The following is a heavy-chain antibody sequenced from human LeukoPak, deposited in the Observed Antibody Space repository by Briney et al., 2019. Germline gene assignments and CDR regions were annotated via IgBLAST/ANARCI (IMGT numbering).Heavy chain of an antibody. J-gene: IGHJ4*02. D-gene: IGHD3-22*01. CDR1: GFTFSNYE. CDR2: ISSSGSDI. Sequence: GGSLRLSCAASGFTFSNYEMHWVRQAPGKGLEWVSYISSSGSDIYYADSVKGRFTISRDNAKNSLYLHMNGLRAEDTAVYYCARRAGDYSHPYDYWGQGTLVTVSS. V-gene: IGHV3-48*03. CDR3: ARRAGDYSHPYDY.